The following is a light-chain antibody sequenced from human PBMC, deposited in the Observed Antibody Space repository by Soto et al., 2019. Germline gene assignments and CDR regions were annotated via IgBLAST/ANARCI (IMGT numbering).Light chain of an antibody. CDR1: QSVTSN. J-gene: IGKJ4*01. V-gene: IGKV3-15*01. CDR2: GAS. Sequence: EIVMTQSPATLSVSPGERATLSCRASQSVTSNLAWYQQKPGQPPRRLIYGASTRATGIPARFSGSGSGTEFTLTISSLQSADFAVYYCQQYNNWPLTFGGGTKVEIK. CDR3: QQYNNWPLT.